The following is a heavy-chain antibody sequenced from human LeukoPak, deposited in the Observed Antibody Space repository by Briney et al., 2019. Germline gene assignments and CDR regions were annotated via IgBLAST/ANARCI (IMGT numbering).Heavy chain of an antibody. V-gene: IGHV3-33*01. CDR3: ARDLPSAGAFDI. J-gene: IGHJ3*02. CDR1: GFTFSSYG. CDR2: IWYDGSNK. D-gene: IGHD3-10*01. Sequence: GGSLRPSCAASGFTFSSYGMHWVRQAPGKGLEWVAVIWYDGSNKYYADSVKGRFTISRDNSKNTLYLQMNSLRAEDTAVYYCARDLPSAGAFDIWGQGTMVTVSS.